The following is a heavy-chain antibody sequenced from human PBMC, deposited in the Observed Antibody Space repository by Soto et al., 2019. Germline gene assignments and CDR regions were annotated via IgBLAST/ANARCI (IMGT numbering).Heavy chain of an antibody. V-gene: IGHV1-2*02. Sequence: ASVKVSCKASGYTFTYYYMYWVRQAPGQGLEWMGWINPNSGGTNYARKFQGRVTMTRDTSISTAYIELSRLRSDDTAVYYCARALPGVGATGDYYYFYGMDVWGQGATVTVSS. CDR2: INPNSGGT. CDR1: GYTFTYYY. CDR3: ARALPGVGATGDYYYFYGMDV. D-gene: IGHD1-26*01. J-gene: IGHJ6*02.